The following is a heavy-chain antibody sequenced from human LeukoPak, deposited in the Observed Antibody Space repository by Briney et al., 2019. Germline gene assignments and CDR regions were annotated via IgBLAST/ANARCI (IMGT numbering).Heavy chain of an antibody. Sequence: GGSLRLSCAASGFTFSDYYMSWIRQAPGKGLEWVSYISSSGSTIDYADSVKGRFTISRDNAKNSLYLQMNSLRAEDTAMYYCARFRLTVTTYAHLDYWGQGTLVTVSS. D-gene: IGHD4-17*01. V-gene: IGHV3-11*01. CDR1: GFTFSDYY. J-gene: IGHJ4*02. CDR3: ARFRLTVTTYAHLDY. CDR2: ISSSGSTI.